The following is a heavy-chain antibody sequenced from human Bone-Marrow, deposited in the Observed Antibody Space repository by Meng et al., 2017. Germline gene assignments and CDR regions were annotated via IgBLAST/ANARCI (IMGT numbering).Heavy chain of an antibody. V-gene: IGHV1-8*03. CDR2: MNPNSGNT. Sequence: ASVKVSCKASGYTFTSYDINWVRQATGQGLEWMGWMNPNSGNTDFAQKFQGRVTTTRNTSISTAHMELSSLRSEDTAVYYCARRFGSGPFLGFDYWGQGTLVTVSS. CDR1: GYTFTSYD. CDR3: ARRFGSGPFLGFDY. J-gene: IGHJ4*02. D-gene: IGHD2-15*01.